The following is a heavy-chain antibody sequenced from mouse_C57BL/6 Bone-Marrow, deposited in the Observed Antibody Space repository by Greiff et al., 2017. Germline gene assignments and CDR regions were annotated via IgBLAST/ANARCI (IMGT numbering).Heavy chain of an antibody. J-gene: IGHJ1*03. CDR2: ISNGGGST. V-gene: IGHV5-12*01. CDR3: ARHTLWYFDV. Sequence: EVLLVESGGGLVQPGGSLKLSCAASGFTFSDYYMYWVRQTPEKRLEWVAYISNGGGSTYYPDTVKGRFTISRDNAKNTLYLQMSRLKSEDTAMYYCARHTLWYFDVWGTGTTVTVSS. CDR1: GFTFSDYY.